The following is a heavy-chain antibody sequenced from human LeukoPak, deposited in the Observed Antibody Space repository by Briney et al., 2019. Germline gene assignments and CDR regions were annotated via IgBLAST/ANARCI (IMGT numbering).Heavy chain of an antibody. V-gene: IGHV1-18*01. CDR2: ISAYNGNT. Sequence: GASVKVSCKSSGYTFTSYGISWVRQAPGQGLEWMGWISAYNGNTNYAQKLQGRVTMTTDTSTSTAYMELRSLRSDDTAVYYCAREPRGGYDPSGYWYYWGQGTLVTVSS. CDR1: GYTFTSYG. J-gene: IGHJ4*02. CDR3: AREPRGGYDPSGYWYY. D-gene: IGHD3-22*01.